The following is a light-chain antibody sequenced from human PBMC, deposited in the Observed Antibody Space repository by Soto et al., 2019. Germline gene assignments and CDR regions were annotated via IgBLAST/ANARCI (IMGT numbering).Light chain of an antibody. CDR2: GNS. V-gene: IGLV1-40*01. J-gene: IGLJ2*01. CDR3: QSYDSSPHVV. CDR1: SSNIGAGYD. Sequence: QSVLTQPPSVSGAPWQRVTISWTGSSSNIGAGYDVHWYQRLPGTAPILLIYGNSNRPSGVPDRFSGSKSGTSASLAITGLQAEDEADYYCQSYDSSPHVVFGGGTKVTVL.